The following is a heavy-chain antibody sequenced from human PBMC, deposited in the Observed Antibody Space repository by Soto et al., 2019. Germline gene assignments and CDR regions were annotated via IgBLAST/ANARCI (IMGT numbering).Heavy chain of an antibody. CDR1: GFTFSSYS. CDR3: ARGSRRDCSGGSCHYYYYYYMDV. V-gene: IGHV3-21*01. Sequence: GGSLRLPCAASGFTFSSYSMNWVRQAPGKGLEWVSSISSSSSYIYYADSVKGRFTISRDNAKNSLYLQMNSLRAEDTAVYYCARGSRRDCSGGSCHYYYYYYMDVWGKGTTVTVSS. J-gene: IGHJ6*03. CDR2: ISSSSSYI. D-gene: IGHD2-15*01.